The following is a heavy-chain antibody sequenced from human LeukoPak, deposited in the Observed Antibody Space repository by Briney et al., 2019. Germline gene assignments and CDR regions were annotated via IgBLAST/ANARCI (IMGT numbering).Heavy chain of an antibody. J-gene: IGHJ4*02. Sequence: SGGSLRLSCAASGFTFSSYSMNWVRQAPGKGLEWVSSISSSSSYIYYADSVKGRFTISRGNAKNSLYLQMNSLRAEDTAVYYCARASSSWYYFDYWGQGTLVTVSS. CDR2: ISSSSSYI. CDR3: ARASSSWYYFDY. CDR1: GFTFSSYS. D-gene: IGHD6-13*01. V-gene: IGHV3-21*01.